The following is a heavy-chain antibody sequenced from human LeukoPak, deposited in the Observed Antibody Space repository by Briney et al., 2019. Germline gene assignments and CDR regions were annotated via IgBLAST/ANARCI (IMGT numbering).Heavy chain of an antibody. CDR2: ISGSGGST. V-gene: IGHV3-23*01. D-gene: IGHD6-19*01. Sequence: GGSLRLSCADSGFTFSTYAMSWVRQAPGKGLEWVSTISGSGGSTYYADSVKGRFTISRDNSKNTLFLQMNSLRAEDTAVYYCAKEGASSGWSPIDYWGQGTLVTVSS. CDR1: GFTFSTYA. J-gene: IGHJ4*02. CDR3: AKEGASSGWSPIDY.